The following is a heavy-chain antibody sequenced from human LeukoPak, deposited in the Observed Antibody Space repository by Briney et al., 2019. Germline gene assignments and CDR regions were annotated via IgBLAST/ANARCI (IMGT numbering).Heavy chain of an antibody. CDR2: IIPIFGTA. CDR3: ASLTGPQPGY. V-gene: IGHV1-69*01. D-gene: IGHD1-14*01. Sequence: MGGIIPIFGTANYAQKFQGRVTITADESTSTAYMELSSLRSEDTAVYYCASLTGPQPGYWGQGTLVTVSS. J-gene: IGHJ4*02.